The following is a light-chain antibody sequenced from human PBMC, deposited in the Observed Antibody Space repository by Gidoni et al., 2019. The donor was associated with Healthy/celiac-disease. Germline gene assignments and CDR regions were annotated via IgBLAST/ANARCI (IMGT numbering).Light chain of an antibody. Sequence: EIVLTQSPGTLSLSPGDSATHSCRASQSVSSGYLAWYQQKPGQAPRLLSYGASSRATGIPDRCSGSGCGTDFTLTISRLEPEEGAVYYCQQYGSSPTFGGGTKVEIK. CDR1: QSVSSGY. V-gene: IGKV3-20*01. J-gene: IGKJ4*01. CDR2: GAS. CDR3: QQYGSSPT.